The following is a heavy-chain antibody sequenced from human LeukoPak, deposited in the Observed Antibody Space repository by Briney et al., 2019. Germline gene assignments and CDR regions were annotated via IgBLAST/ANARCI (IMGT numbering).Heavy chain of an antibody. Sequence: PGGSLRLSCAASRFTFNKYGMHWVRQAPGKGLDWVAFIHHDGSNKYYADSVRGRFTISRDNSKNTLYLQMNSLRAEDTAVYYCAKDRYYYDSGYFDYWGQGTLVTVSS. J-gene: IGHJ4*02. D-gene: IGHD3-22*01. CDR3: AKDRYYYDSGYFDY. CDR2: IHHDGSNK. CDR1: RFTFNKYG. V-gene: IGHV3-30*02.